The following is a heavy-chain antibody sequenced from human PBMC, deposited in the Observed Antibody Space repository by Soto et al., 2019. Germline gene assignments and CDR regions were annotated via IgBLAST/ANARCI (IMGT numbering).Heavy chain of an antibody. CDR1: GYTFTSYG. CDR3: ASWTYCYDSTPV. CDR2: ISAYNGNT. D-gene: IGHD3-22*01. Sequence: ASVKVSCKASGYTFTSYGISWVRQAPGQGLEWMGWISAYNGNTNYAQKLQGRVTMTTDTSTSTAYMELRSLRSDDTAVYYCASWTYCYDSTPVWGQGTMVTVSS. J-gene: IGHJ3*01. V-gene: IGHV1-18*01.